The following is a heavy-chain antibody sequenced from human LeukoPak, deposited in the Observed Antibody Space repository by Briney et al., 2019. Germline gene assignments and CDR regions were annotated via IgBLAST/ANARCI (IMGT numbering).Heavy chain of an antibody. Sequence: SETLSLTCAVYGGSFSGYYWSWIRQPPGKGLEWIGEINHSGSTNYNPSLKSRVTISVDTSKNQFSLKLSSVTAADTAVYYCATSHYYDYVWGSYTLAFDIWGQGTMVTVSS. CDR1: GGSFSGYY. V-gene: IGHV4-34*01. CDR3: ATSHYYDYVWGSYTLAFDI. D-gene: IGHD3-16*01. CDR2: INHSGST. J-gene: IGHJ3*02.